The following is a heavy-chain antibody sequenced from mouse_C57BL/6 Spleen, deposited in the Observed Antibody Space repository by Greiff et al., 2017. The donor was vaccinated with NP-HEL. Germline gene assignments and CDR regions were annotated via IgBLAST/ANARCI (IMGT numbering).Heavy chain of an antibody. CDR3: ARRDSSGYYYAMDY. D-gene: IGHD3-2*02. V-gene: IGHV1-7*01. J-gene: IGHJ4*01. Sequence: VQLQQSGAELAKPGASVKLSCKASGYTFTSYWMHWVKQRPGQGLEWIGYINPSSGYTKYNQKFKDKATLTAAKSSSTAYMQLSSLTYEDSAVYYCARRDSSGYYYAMDYWGQGTSVTVSS. CDR1: GYTFTSYW. CDR2: INPSSGYT.